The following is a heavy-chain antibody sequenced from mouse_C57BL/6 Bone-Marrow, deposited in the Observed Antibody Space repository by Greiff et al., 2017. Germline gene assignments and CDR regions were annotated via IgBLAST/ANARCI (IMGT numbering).Heavy chain of an antibody. CDR2: IDPSDSYT. Sequence: QVQLQQPGAELVKPGASVKLSCTASGYTFTSYWMQWVKQRPGQGLEWIGEIDPSDSYTNYNQKFKGKATLTVDTSSSTAYMQLSSLTSEDSAVYYCARDWDLFDYWGQGTTLTVSS. D-gene: IGHD4-1*01. CDR3: ARDWDLFDY. J-gene: IGHJ2*01. V-gene: IGHV1-50*01. CDR1: GYTFTSYW.